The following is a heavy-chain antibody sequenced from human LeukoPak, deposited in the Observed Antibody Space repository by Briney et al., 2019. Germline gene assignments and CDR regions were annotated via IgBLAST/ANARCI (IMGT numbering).Heavy chain of an antibody. CDR2: ITTAGDVT. CDR1: GFSFNNDI. V-gene: IGHV3-23*01. D-gene: IGHD3-22*01. Sequence: GGSLRLSCAASGFSFNNDIMYWIRQAPGKGLEWVSAITTAGDVTYYADSVKGRFTISRDNSKNTLYLQMNSLRAEDTAVYFCATESLGYYDSSGDNYYFDYWGQGTLVTVSS. J-gene: IGHJ4*02. CDR3: ATESLGYYDSSGDNYYFDY.